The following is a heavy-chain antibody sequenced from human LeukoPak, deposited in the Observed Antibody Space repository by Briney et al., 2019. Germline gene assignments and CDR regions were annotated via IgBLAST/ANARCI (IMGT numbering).Heavy chain of an antibody. Sequence: ASVKVSCKASGYTFTDYYMHWVRQAPGQGLEWMGWINPISGGKNYAQKFQGRVTMTRDTSISTAYMELSRLKSDDTAVYYCARDYGDGYNSYYFDYWGQGTLVTVSS. D-gene: IGHD5-24*01. V-gene: IGHV1-2*02. CDR3: ARDYGDGYNSYYFDY. CDR1: GYTFTDYY. CDR2: INPISGGK. J-gene: IGHJ4*02.